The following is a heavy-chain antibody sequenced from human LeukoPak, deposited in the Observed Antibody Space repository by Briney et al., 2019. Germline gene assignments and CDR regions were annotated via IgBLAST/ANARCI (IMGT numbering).Heavy chain of an antibody. CDR2: TS. CDR1: GGSMTAGDYY. Sequence: LETLSLTCSVSGGSMTAGDYYWGWVRQYPGTGPQWIATSYQGASLKSRVSISLDTSKNQFSLKLSSVTAADTAVYYCAREQYSSFDYWGQGTLVTVSS. CDR3: AREQYSSFDY. D-gene: IGHD6-13*01. J-gene: IGHJ4*02. V-gene: IGHV4-39*07.